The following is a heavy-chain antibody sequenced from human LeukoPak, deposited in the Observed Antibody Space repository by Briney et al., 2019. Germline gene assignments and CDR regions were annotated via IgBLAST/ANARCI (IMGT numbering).Heavy chain of an antibody. CDR2: INGDGSEK. Sequence: GGSLRLSCAASGFTFSRYWMSWVRLAPGKGLEGVANINGDGSEKRYADSVKGRFTISSDNAHKSVHLQMNSLTAEETAVYHCPRDADRSRWLHRWGQASVVTVTS. D-gene: IGHD5-24*01. V-gene: IGHV3-7*01. J-gene: IGHJ6*01. CDR3: PRDADRSRWLHR. CDR1: GFTFSRYW.